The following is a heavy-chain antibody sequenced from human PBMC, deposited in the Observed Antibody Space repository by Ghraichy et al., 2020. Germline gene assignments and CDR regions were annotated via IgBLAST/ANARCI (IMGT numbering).Heavy chain of an antibody. CDR1: GGSISSGGYY. J-gene: IGHJ3*02. CDR2: HYYTGNT. V-gene: IGHV4-31*03. D-gene: IGHD3-22*01. CDR3: AKDYRSFDYSDGRDYASVDYYI. Sequence: SETLSLTCTVSGGSISSGGYYWNRIRQHPGQGLEWIGNHYYTGNTYHNPYLRSRLSISVDTYKNQFSLRLNSVTAADTAEYYCAKDYRSFDYSDGRDYASVDYYIGGPGTKVTVA.